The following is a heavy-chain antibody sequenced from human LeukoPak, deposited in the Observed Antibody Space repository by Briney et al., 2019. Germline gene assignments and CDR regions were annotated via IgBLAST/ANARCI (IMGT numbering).Heavy chain of an antibody. CDR1: GFTFSSFG. V-gene: IGHV3-30*02. J-gene: IGHJ4*02. Sequence: GGSLRLSCAASGFTFSSFGMHWVRQAPGQGLEWVAFILYDGTNKYYADSVKGRFTISRDNSKNTVYLQMNSLRAEDTAVYYCAKDPTHFRVWDDYDNTRLNYWGQGTLVTVSS. CDR3: AKDPTHFRVWDDYDNTRLNY. CDR2: ILYDGTNK. D-gene: IGHD3-22*01.